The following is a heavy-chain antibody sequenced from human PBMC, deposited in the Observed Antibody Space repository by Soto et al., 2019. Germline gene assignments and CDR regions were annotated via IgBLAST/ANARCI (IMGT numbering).Heavy chain of an antibody. J-gene: IGHJ4*01. CDR2: LNPRNGQT. Sequence: QVQLVQSGAEVKKPGASVKVSCQTSGYNFSAYYFNWVRQAAGQGPEWMGWLNPRNGQTGYVQKFRGRVTMTRDTSIDTVYLELSRLTSEDTAIYVCAQESDTSIVDYWGQGTLVTVSS. CDR3: AQESDTSIVDY. V-gene: IGHV1-8*01. CDR1: GYNFSAYY. D-gene: IGHD5-18*01.